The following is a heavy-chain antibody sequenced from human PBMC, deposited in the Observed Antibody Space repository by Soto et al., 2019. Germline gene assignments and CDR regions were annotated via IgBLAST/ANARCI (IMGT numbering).Heavy chain of an antibody. Sequence: PSQTLSLTCAITRDSVSSNSAGWSWVRQSPSRGLEWLGRTYHRSKWYYEYAVSVRGRITINPDTSKNQYSLQLNSVTPEDTAVYFCARGEQYSGRIFDYWGQGTLVTVSS. CDR3: ARGEQYSGRIFDY. D-gene: IGHD1-26*01. CDR2: TYHRSKWYY. V-gene: IGHV6-1*01. J-gene: IGHJ4*01. CDR1: RDSVSSNSAG.